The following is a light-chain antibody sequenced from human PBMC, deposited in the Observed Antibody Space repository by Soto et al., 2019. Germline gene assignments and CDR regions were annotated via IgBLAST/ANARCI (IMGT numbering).Light chain of an antibody. V-gene: IGKV3-15*01. CDR1: PISSN. J-gene: IGKJ2*01. Sequence: VVTQSPGSMSVSPGDRVTISCRAGPISSNLAWHQQRPGQAPRLLIYGASVRATGVPARFSGSGSGTEFTLTINSLQSEDYAVYFCQQYNNWPYTFGQGTKVDIK. CDR2: GAS. CDR3: QQYNNWPYT.